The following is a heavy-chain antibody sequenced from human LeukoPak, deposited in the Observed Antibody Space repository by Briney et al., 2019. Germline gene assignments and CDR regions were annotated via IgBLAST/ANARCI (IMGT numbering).Heavy chain of an antibody. CDR2: IYYSGST. Sequence: PSQTLSLTCTVSGGSISSGDYYWSWIRQPPGKGLEWIGYIYYSGSTYYNPSLKSRVTTSVDTSKNQFSLKLSSVTAADTAVYYCARDRVLLYYYYGMDVWGQGTTVTVSS. CDR1: GGSISSGDYY. D-gene: IGHD3-10*01. J-gene: IGHJ6*02. V-gene: IGHV4-30-4*01. CDR3: ARDRVLLYYYYGMDV.